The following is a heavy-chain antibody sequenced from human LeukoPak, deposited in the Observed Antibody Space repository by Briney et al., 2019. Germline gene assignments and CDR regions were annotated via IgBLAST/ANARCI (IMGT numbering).Heavy chain of an antibody. CDR3: ARESGMGYSGYDSGFDY. V-gene: IGHV4-30-2*01. J-gene: IGHJ4*02. CDR1: GGSISSGGYS. CDR2: TYHSGST. D-gene: IGHD5-12*01. Sequence: SQTLSLTCAVSGGSISSGGYSWSWIRQPPGKGLEWIGYTYHSGSTYYNPSLKSRVTISVDRSKNQFSLKLSSVTAADTAVYYCARESGMGYSGYDSGFDYWGQGTLVTVSS.